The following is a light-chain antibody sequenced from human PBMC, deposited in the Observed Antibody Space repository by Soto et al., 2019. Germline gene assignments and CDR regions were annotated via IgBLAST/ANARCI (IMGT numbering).Light chain of an antibody. Sequence: QSVLTQPPSVSAAPGQKVTISCSGSSSNIGGNSVSWYQQLPGTAPKLLIYDDNKRPSGIPDRFSGSKSGTSATLGITGFQTGDEADYYCAAWDASLSACVFGNGTRSPS. V-gene: IGLV1-51*01. J-gene: IGLJ1*01. CDR1: SSNIGGNS. CDR3: AAWDASLSACV. CDR2: DDN.